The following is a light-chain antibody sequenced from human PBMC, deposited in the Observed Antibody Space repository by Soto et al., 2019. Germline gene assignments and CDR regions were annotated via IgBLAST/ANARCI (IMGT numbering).Light chain of an antibody. CDR3: GSWDSSLSAYV. Sequence: QSLLTQPPSVSAAPGQRVTISRSLSSSNIWGNSVSWYQQLPGTAPKLLIYDDDKRPSGIPDRFSGSKSGTSATLGITGFQTGDEADYYCGSWDSSLSAYVFGTGTKVTVL. CDR1: SSNIWGNS. V-gene: IGLV1-51*01. J-gene: IGLJ1*01. CDR2: DDD.